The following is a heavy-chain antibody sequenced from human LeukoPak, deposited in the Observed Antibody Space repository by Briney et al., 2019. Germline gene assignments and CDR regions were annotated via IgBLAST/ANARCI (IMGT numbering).Heavy chain of an antibody. CDR1: GGSISSYY. D-gene: IGHD2-15*01. J-gene: IGHJ4*02. CDR2: IYYSGST. CDR3: ARVECSGGSCPADY. Sequence: SETLSLTCTVSGGSISSYYWSWIRQPPGKGLEWIGYIYYSGSTNYNPSLKSRVTISVDTSKNQFSLKLSSVTAADTAVYYCARVECSGGSCPADYWGQGTLDTVSS. V-gene: IGHV4-59*01.